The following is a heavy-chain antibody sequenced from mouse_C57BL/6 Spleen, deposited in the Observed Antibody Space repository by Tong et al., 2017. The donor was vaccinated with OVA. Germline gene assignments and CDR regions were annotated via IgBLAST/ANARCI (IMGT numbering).Heavy chain of an antibody. CDR3: ARHYYYGSSQYYFDY. Sequence: EVQLQESGGDLVKPGGSLKLSCAASGFTFSSYGMSWVRQTPDKRLEWVATISSGGSYTYYPDSVKGRFTISRDNAKNTLYLQMSSLKSEDTAMYYCARHYYYGSSQYYFDYWGQGTTLTVSS. D-gene: IGHD1-1*01. CDR2: ISSGGSYT. J-gene: IGHJ2*01. V-gene: IGHV5-6*01. CDR1: GFTFSSYG.